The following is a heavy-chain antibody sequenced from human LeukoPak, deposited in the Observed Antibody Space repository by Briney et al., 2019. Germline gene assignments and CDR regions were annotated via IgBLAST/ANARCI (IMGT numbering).Heavy chain of an antibody. D-gene: IGHD3-3*01. CDR3: ARDCWSGYSDPGSAP. Sequence: PSETLSLTCTVSGGSISSYYWSWIRQPPAKGLEWIGYIYYSGSTNYNPSLKSRVTISVDTSKNQFSLKLSSVTAADTAVYYWARDCWSGYSDPGSAPGGQGTLVTVSS. J-gene: IGHJ5*02. V-gene: IGHV4-59*01. CDR1: GGSISSYY. CDR2: IYYSGST.